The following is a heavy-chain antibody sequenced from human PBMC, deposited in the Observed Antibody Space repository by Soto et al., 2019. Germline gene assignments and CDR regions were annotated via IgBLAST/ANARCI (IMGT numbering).Heavy chain of an antibody. CDR2: IYYSGST. Sequence: PSESLSLTCTVSGGSISSSSYYWSWIRQPPGKGLEWIGYIYYSGSTNYNPSLKSRVTISVDTSKNQFSLKLSSVTAADTAVYYCARHRLNYDYVWGSYRPTNGMDVWGQGTTVTVSS. J-gene: IGHJ6*02. CDR1: GGSISSSSYY. D-gene: IGHD3-16*02. CDR3: ARHRLNYDYVWGSYRPTNGMDV. V-gene: IGHV4-61*05.